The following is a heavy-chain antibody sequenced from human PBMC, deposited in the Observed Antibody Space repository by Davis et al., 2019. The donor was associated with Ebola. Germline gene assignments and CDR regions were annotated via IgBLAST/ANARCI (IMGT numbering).Heavy chain of an antibody. CDR3: ARFCHYTDCSYFDY. J-gene: IGHJ4*02. CDR2: ISATEAHT. CDR1: GFTFSNYD. V-gene: IGHV3-23*01. D-gene: IGHD3-3*01. Sequence: GESLKISCAASGFTFSNYDMSWVRQVPGKGLEWVSTISATEAHTHYSDSVKGRFTISRDNSKDTLYLQMNSLRAEDTATYYCARFCHYTDCSYFDYWGQGILVTVSS.